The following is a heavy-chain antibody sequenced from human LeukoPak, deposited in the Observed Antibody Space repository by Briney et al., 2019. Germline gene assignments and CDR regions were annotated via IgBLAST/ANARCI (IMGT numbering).Heavy chain of an antibody. J-gene: IGHJ4*02. V-gene: IGHV3-21*01. CDR1: GFTFSSYS. Sequence: GGSLRLSCVASGFTFSSYSMNWVRQAPGRGLEWVSSISRSSSYINYADSLKGRFTISRGNAKNSVYLQMNSLRAEDTAVYYCARVYQGVAIFDGIDYWGQGTLVTVSS. D-gene: IGHD3-3*01. CDR2: ISRSSSYI. CDR3: ARVYQGVAIFDGIDY.